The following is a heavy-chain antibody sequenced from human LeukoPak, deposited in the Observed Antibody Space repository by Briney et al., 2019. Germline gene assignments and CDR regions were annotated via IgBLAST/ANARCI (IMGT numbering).Heavy chain of an antibody. Sequence: GGSLRLSCAASGFTFSDYYMSWIRQAPGKGLEWVSTISGSGDSTYYADSVKGRFTTSRDNSKNTLYLQMNSLRVEDTAVYYCAKGAYYGDWGQGTLVTISS. D-gene: IGHD3-3*01. CDR2: ISGSGDST. V-gene: IGHV3-23*01. J-gene: IGHJ4*02. CDR1: GFTFSDYY. CDR3: AKGAYYGD.